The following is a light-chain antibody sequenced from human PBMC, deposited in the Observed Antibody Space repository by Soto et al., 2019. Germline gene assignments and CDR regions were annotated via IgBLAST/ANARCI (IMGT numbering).Light chain of an antibody. Sequence: DIVMTQTPLSLSVTPGQPASISCKSSQSLLHSDGKTYLYWYQQKPGQAPRLLIYAASSRATGIPDRFSGSGSGTDFTLTISRLEPEDFAVYYCQQFDNSQWTFGQGTKVDIK. CDR1: QSLLHSDGKTY. J-gene: IGKJ1*01. V-gene: IGKV2-29*01. CDR3: QQFDNSQWT. CDR2: AAS.